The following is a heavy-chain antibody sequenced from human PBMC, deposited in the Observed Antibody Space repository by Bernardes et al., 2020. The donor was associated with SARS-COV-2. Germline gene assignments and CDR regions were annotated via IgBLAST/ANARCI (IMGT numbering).Heavy chain of an antibody. CDR1: GYTFTGYY. D-gene: IGHD1-26*01. CDR2: INPNSGVT. J-gene: IGHJ3*02. Sequence: ASEKVSCKASGYTFTGYYMHWVRQAPGQGLEWMGWINPNSGVTNYAQNFQGRVTMTRDTSISTAYMELSRLRSDDTAVYYCARDLDRLYSGSRTDAFDIWGQGTMVTVSS. CDR3: ARDLDRLYSGSRTDAFDI. V-gene: IGHV1-2*02.